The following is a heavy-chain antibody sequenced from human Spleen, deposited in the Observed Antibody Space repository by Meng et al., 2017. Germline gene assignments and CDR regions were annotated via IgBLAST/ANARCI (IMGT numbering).Heavy chain of an antibody. Sequence: GGSLRLSCAASGFTFSSYAMSWVRQAPGKGLEWVSSISISGETRRYADSVKGRFTVSRDNSKSTLHLQMNSLRAEDTAVYYCAKEIRPNDYWGQGTLVTVSS. CDR1: GFTFSSYA. J-gene: IGHJ4*02. CDR2: ISISGETR. V-gene: IGHV3-23*01. D-gene: IGHD3-16*01. CDR3: AKEIRPNDY.